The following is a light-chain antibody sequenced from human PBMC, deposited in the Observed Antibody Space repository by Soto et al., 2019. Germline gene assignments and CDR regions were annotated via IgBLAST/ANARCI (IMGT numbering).Light chain of an antibody. CDR2: DVS. Sequence: QSALTQPASVSGSPGQSITISCTGTSSDIGTYNYVSWYQQHPGKAPKLMIYDVSNRPSGVSNRFSGSKSGSTASLTISGLQAEDEADYYCNSYTTSTTFVFGPGTKVTVL. V-gene: IGLV2-14*01. CDR1: SSDIGTYNY. CDR3: NSYTTSTTFV. J-gene: IGLJ1*01.